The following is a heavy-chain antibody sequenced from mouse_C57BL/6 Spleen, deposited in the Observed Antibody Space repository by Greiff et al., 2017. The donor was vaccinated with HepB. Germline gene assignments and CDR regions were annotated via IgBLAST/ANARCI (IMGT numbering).Heavy chain of an antibody. CDR2: INPNNGGT. D-gene: IGHD2-4*01. J-gene: IGHJ1*03. CDR1: GYTFTDYY. CDR3: ARYYDYSHWYFDV. V-gene: IGHV1-26*01. Sequence: EVQLQQSGPELVKPGASVKISCKASGYTFTDYYMNWVKQSHGKSLEWIGDINPNNGGTSYNQKFKGKATLTVDKSSSTAYMELRSLTSEDSAVYYCARYYDYSHWYFDVWGTGTTVTVSS.